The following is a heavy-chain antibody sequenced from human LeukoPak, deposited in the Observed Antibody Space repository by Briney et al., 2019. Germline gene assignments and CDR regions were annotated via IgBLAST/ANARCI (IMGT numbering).Heavy chain of an antibody. CDR3: AKDKHYYGSGTICD. Sequence: GGSLRLSCASSGFTFDDYAMHWVRQAPGKGLEWVSGISWNSGSIGYVDSVKGRFTISRDNAKNSLYLQMNSLRAEDTALYYCAKDKHYYGSGTICDWGQGTLVTVSS. J-gene: IGHJ4*02. CDR1: GFTFDDYA. CDR2: ISWNSGSI. D-gene: IGHD3-10*01. V-gene: IGHV3-9*01.